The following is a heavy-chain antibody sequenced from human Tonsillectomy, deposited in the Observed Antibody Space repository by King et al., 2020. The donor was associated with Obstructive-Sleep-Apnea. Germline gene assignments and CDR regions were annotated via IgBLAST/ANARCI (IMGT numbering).Heavy chain of an antibody. CDR2: ISYDGSNK. J-gene: IGHJ5*02. D-gene: IGHD6-6*01. Sequence: VQLVESGGGVVQPGRSLRLSCAASGFTFNSYGMHWVRQAPGKGLEWLEVISYDGSNKNYADSVKGRFTISRDNSKKTLYLKMNSLRAEDTAMYYCAKNEASISAVSTDPIAWGQGTLVTVSS. V-gene: IGHV3-30*18. CDR1: GFTFNSYG. CDR3: AKNEASISAVSTDPIA.